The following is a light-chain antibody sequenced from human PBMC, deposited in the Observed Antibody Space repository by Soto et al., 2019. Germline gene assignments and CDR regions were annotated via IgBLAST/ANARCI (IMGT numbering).Light chain of an antibody. Sequence: IQMTQSPSSLSASVGDRVTITCRASQSVTTYLNWYQHRPGSAPKLLIYAASTLQIGVPSRFSGSGSGTDFSLTISSLQPEDFATYYCQQSYGTLYTFGQGTKVEIK. J-gene: IGKJ2*01. CDR3: QQSYGTLYT. CDR2: AAS. CDR1: QSVTTY. V-gene: IGKV1-39*01.